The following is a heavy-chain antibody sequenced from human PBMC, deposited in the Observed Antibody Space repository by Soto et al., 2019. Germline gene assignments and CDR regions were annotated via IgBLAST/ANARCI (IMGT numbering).Heavy chain of an antibody. CDR1: GGSISSYY. CDR2: IYYSGST. D-gene: IGHD2-15*01. Sequence: SETLSLTCTVSGGSISSYYWSWIRQPPGKGLEWIGYIYYSGSTNYNPSLKSRVTISVDTSKNQFSLKLSSVTAADTAVYYCARDAGYCSGGSCSPFDYWGQGTRVTVSS. CDR3: ARDAGYCSGGSCSPFDY. V-gene: IGHV4-59*01. J-gene: IGHJ4*02.